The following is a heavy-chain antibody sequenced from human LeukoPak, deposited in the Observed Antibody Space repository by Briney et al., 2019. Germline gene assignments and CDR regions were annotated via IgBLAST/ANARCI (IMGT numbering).Heavy chain of an antibody. D-gene: IGHD3-22*01. J-gene: IGHJ3*02. Sequence: ASVKVSCKASGYTFTSYSMNWVRQAPGQGLEWLGWINTNTGNPTYAQGFTGRFVFSLDTSVNTACLQISSLKAEDTAVYYCARVVHPYDYESSGLTYDAFDIWGRGTMVTVSS. CDR3: ARVVHPYDYESSGLTYDAFDI. CDR1: GYTFTSYS. CDR2: INTNTGNP. V-gene: IGHV7-4-1*02.